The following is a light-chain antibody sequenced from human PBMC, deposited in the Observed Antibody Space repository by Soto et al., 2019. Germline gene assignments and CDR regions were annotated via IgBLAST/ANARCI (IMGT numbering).Light chain of an antibody. CDR3: SSYTSSSTLV. CDR1: SSDVGGYNY. CDR2: EVS. J-gene: IGLJ1*01. V-gene: IGLV2-14*01. Sequence: QSALTQPASVSGSPGQSITISCTGTSSDVGGYNYVSWYQQHPGKAPKLMIYEVSNRPSGVSNRFSGSKSGKTASLTISGLQAEDEADYYCSSYTSSSTLVFGTGTKLPS.